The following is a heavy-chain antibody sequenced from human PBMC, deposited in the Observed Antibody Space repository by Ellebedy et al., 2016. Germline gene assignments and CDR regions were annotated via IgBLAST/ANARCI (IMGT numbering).Heavy chain of an antibody. CDR3: ARGWGGYGGYDTSDFDY. Sequence: ASVKVSXKASGYTFTGYYMHWVRQAPGQGLEWMGWINLNGGGTNYAQKFQGRVTMTRDTSLTTVYMEMSRLRSDDTAVYYCARGWGGYGGYDTSDFDYWGQGTLVTVSS. J-gene: IGHJ4*02. D-gene: IGHD5-12*01. V-gene: IGHV1-2*02. CDR1: GYTFTGYY. CDR2: INLNGGGT.